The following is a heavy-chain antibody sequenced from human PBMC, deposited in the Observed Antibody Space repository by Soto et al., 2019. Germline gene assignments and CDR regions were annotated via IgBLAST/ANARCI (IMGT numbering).Heavy chain of an antibody. CDR1: GGSISTYS. CDR3: ARKIEYYYDSSGYYYAFDI. D-gene: IGHD3-22*01. Sequence: SATLSHHCTVSGGSISTYSWSGIRQPPGQGLECIGYIYYSESTNYNPSLKSRVTIAVDTSKNQFSLKLSSVTDADTAVYYCARKIEYYYDSSGYYYAFDIWGQGTMVT. CDR2: IYYSEST. J-gene: IGHJ3*02. V-gene: IGHV4-59*01.